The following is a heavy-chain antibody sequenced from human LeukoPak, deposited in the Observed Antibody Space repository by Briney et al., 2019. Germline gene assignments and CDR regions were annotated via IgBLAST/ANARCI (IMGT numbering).Heavy chain of an antibody. J-gene: IGHJ6*02. CDR3: ARVEPPAYYYGMDV. Sequence: SETLSLTCTVSGGSISSSSYYWGWIRQPPGKGLEWIGSIYYSGSTYYSPSLKSRVTISVDTSKNQFSLKLSSVTAADTAVYYCARVEPPAYYYGMDVWGQGTTVTVSS. D-gene: IGHD1-1*01. CDR1: GGSISSSSYY. CDR2: IYYSGST. V-gene: IGHV4-39*07.